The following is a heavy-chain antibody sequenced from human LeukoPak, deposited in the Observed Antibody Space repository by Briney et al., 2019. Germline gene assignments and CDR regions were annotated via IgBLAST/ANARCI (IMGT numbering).Heavy chain of an antibody. CDR3: TTEGGHLHSNPFDY. CDR2: IKSKTYGGET. V-gene: IGHV3-15*01. D-gene: IGHD2-15*01. J-gene: IGHJ4*02. Sequence: KAGGSLRLSCAAYGFIFTNGWISWVRQAPGKGLEWVGHIKSKTYGGETDYAAPVKGRFTISRDDSKTTVFLQMNSLKSEDTAVYYCTTEGGHLHSNPFDYWGQGTLVTVSS. CDR1: GFIFTNGW.